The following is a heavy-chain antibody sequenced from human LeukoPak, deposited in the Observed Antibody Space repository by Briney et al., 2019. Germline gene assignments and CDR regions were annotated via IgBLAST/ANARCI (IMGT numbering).Heavy chain of an antibody. Sequence: GGSLRLSCAASGFTFSSYGMHWVRQAPGKGLEWVSAISGSGGSTYYADSVKGRLTISRDNSKNTLYLQMNSLRAEDTAVYYRAKMGCSSTSCYKNYYYYMDVWGKGTTVTVSS. V-gene: IGHV3-23*01. CDR2: ISGSGGST. J-gene: IGHJ6*03. CDR1: GFTFSSYG. CDR3: AKMGCSSTSCYKNYYYYMDV. D-gene: IGHD2-2*02.